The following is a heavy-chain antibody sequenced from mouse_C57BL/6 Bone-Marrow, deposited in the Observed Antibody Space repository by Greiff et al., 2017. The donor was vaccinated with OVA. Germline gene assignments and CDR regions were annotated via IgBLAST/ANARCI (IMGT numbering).Heavy chain of an antibody. CDR1: GFTFSDFY. CDR2: SRNKANDYTT. V-gene: IGHV7-1*01. D-gene: IGHD4-1*01. J-gene: IGHJ4*01. Sequence: EVQGVESGGGLVQSGRSLRLSCATSGFTFSDFYMEWVRQAPGKGLEWIAASRNKANDYTTEYSASVKGRFIVSRDTSQSILYLQMNALRAEDTAIYYCARGPGTSYAMDYWGQGTSVTVSS. CDR3: ARGPGTSYAMDY.